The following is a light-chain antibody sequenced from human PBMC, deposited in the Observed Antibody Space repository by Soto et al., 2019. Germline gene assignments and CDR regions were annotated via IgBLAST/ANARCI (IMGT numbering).Light chain of an antibody. CDR3: QHSHNIPYT. CDR2: ASS. J-gene: IGKJ5*01. CDR1: QPISIY. V-gene: IGKV1-39*01. Sequence: DIQMTQSPSSLSASVGDRVTISCRASQPISIYINWYQQKPGKAPKLLIYASSNLHGGVPSRFSGSGSGTHFTLTISSLQPEDFATYSCQHSHNIPYTFGQGTRLDIK.